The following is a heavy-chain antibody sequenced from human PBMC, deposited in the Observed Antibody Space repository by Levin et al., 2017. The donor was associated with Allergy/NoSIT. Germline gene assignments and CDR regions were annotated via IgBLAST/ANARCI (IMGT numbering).Heavy chain of an antibody. CDR1: GFSFANYA. D-gene: IGHD4-11*01. CDR2: ISGNDGST. J-gene: IGHJ5*02. V-gene: IGHV3-23*01. Sequence: GGSLRLSCEASGFSFANYAMSWVRQAPGKGLEWVSGISGNDGSTYYADLVRGRFTISRDNSKKTLYLQMNNLRAEDTAVYSCAKGRYSNFDGGPFAPWGQGALVAVSS. CDR3: AKGRYSNFDGGPFAP.